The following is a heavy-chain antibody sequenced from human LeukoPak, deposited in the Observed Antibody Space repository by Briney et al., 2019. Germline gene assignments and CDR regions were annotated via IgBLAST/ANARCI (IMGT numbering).Heavy chain of an antibody. CDR1: GFTFTSYA. Sequence: GGSLRLSCAASGFTFTSYAMHWVRQAPGKGLKWVAVISYDGSNKYYADSVKGRFTISRDNSKNTLYLQMNSLRAEDTAVYYCARGGYSYGYDYWGQGTLVTVSS. CDR3: ARGGYSYGYDY. J-gene: IGHJ4*02. CDR2: ISYDGSNK. V-gene: IGHV3-30-3*01. D-gene: IGHD5-18*01.